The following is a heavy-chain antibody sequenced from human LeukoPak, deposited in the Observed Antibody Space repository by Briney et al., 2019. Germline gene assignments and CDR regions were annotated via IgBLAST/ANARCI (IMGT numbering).Heavy chain of an antibody. V-gene: IGHV4-39*01. CDR1: GGSISSSSYY. Sequence: PSETLSLTCTVSGGSISSSSYYWGWIRQPPGKGLEWIGSIYYSGSTYYNPSLKSRVTISVDTSKNQFSLKLSSVTAADTAVYYCARQPEDFWSESRLDYWGQGTLATVSS. D-gene: IGHD3-3*01. CDR3: ARQPEDFWSESRLDY. CDR2: IYYSGST. J-gene: IGHJ4*02.